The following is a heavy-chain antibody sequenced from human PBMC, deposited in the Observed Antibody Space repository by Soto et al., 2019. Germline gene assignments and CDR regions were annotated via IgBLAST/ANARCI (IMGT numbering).Heavy chain of an antibody. CDR3: AKTLMTTVTKVRYYYYYGMDV. D-gene: IGHD4-4*01. Sequence: GGSLRLSCAASGFTFSSYAMSWVRQAPGKGLEWVSAISGSGGSTYYADSVKGRFTISRDNSKNTLYLQMNSLRAEDTAVYYCAKTLMTTVTKVRYYYYYGMDVWGQGTTVTVSS. J-gene: IGHJ6*02. V-gene: IGHV3-23*01. CDR2: ISGSGGST. CDR1: GFTFSSYA.